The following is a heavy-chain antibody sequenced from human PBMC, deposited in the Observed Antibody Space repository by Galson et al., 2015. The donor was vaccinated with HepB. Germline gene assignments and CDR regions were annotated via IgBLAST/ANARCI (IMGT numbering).Heavy chain of an antibody. CDR1: GYTFTSYG. CDR3: ARGHTRGATLCDY. J-gene: IGHJ4*02. D-gene: IGHD1-26*01. CDR2: ISAYNGNT. Sequence: SVKVSCKASGYTFTSYGISWVRRAPGRGLEWMGWISAYNGNTNYAQKLQGRVTMTPDTSTSTANMELRSLISDDTDVYYCARGHTRGATLCDYLGQGTLVTVSS. V-gene: IGHV1-18*01.